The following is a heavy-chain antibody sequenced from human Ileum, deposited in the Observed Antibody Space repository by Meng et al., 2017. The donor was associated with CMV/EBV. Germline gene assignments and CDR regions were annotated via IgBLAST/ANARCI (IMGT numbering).Heavy chain of an antibody. CDR3: SLLTMVRGVNPD. CDR1: GYNFRDFW. J-gene: IGHJ4*02. Sequence: QEQLVQSGAEVKKPGASVKVSCRASGYNFRDFWIHWVRQAHGQGLEWMGRVNPNNGATNYAREFHDRVTLTTGASITTAYMELSGLRSDDTAVYYCSLLTMVRGVNPDWGQGTLVTVSS. D-gene: IGHD3-10*01. CDR2: VNPNNGAT. V-gene: IGHV1-2*06.